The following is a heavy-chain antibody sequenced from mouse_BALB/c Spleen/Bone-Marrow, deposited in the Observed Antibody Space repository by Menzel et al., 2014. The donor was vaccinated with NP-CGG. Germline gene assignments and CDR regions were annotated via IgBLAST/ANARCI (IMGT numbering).Heavy chain of an antibody. J-gene: IGHJ2*01. Sequence: EVMLVESGGGLVQPGGSRKLSCAASGFTFSSFGMHWVRQAPEKGLEWVAYISSGSSTIYYADTVMGRFTISRDNPKKTLFLQMTSLRSEDTAMYYCARSGSSSGYFDYWGQGTTLTVSS. CDR2: ISSGSSTI. D-gene: IGHD1-1*01. V-gene: IGHV5-17*02. CDR1: GFTFSSFG. CDR3: ARSGSSSGYFDY.